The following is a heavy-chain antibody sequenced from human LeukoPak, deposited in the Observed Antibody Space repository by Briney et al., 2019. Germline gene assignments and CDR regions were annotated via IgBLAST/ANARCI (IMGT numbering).Heavy chain of an antibody. CDR3: ASHSNYYYYMDV. CDR1: GDSISSGDW. CDR2: IFHTGRT. V-gene: IGHV4-4*02. Sequence: SGTLSLTCAVSGDSISSGDWWTWIRQSPGRGLEWIGEIFHTGRTNYNPSLKSRVTISVDTSRNRFSLRLTSVTAADTAVYYCASHSNYYYYMDVWGKGTTVTISS. D-gene: IGHD4-11*01. J-gene: IGHJ6*03.